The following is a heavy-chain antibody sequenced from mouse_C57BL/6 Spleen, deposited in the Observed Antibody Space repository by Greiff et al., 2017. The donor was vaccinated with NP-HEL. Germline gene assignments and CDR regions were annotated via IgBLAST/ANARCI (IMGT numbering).Heavy chain of an antibody. CDR3: AREWTGYFDY. V-gene: IGHV1-26*01. J-gene: IGHJ2*01. CDR2: INPNNGGT. Sequence: EVQLQQSGPELVKPGASVKISCKASGYTFTDYYMNWVKQSHGKSLEWIGDINPNNGGTSYNQKFKGKATLTVDKSSSTAYMELRSLTSEDAAVYYCAREWTGYFDYWGQGTTLTVSS. CDR1: GYTFTDYY.